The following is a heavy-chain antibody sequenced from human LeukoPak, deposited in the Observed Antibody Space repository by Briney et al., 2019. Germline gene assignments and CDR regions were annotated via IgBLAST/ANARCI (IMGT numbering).Heavy chain of an antibody. CDR3: ARDYYDSSGYSYYYYYGMDV. J-gene: IGHJ6*02. CDR2: IGFDGGGI. Sequence: GGSLRLSCVGSGFTFRDYGMHWVRRAPGKGLEWVSTIGFDGGGIHYADSVKGRFTISRDNAKNSLYLQMNSLRAEDTAVYYCARDYYDSSGYSYYYYYGMDVWGQGTTVAVSS. V-gene: IGHV3-21*01. CDR1: GFTFRDYG. D-gene: IGHD3-22*01.